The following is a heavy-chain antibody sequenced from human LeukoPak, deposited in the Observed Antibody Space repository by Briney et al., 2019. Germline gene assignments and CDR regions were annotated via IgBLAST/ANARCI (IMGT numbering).Heavy chain of an antibody. V-gene: IGHV4-59*08. CDR2: IYYSGST. J-gene: IGHJ4*02. CDR3: ARADILTGNFDY. Sequence: PSETLSLTCTVSGGSISSYYWSWIRQPPGKGLEWIGYIYYSGSTNYNPSLKSRVTISVDTSKNQFSLKLSSVTAADTAVYYCARADILTGNFDYWGQGTLVTVSS. D-gene: IGHD3-9*01. CDR1: GGSISSYY.